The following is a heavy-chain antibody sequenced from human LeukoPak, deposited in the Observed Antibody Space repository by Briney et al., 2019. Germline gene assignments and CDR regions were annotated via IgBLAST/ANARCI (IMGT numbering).Heavy chain of an antibody. Sequence: SETLSLTCTVSGGSISSYYWSWIRQPPGKGLEWIGEINRSGSTNYNPSLKSRVTISVDTSKNQFSLKLSSVTAADTAVYYCARGYSSEKAFDYWGQGTLVTVSS. D-gene: IGHD6-25*01. CDR1: GGSISSYY. J-gene: IGHJ4*02. CDR3: ARGYSSEKAFDY. V-gene: IGHV4-34*01. CDR2: INRSGST.